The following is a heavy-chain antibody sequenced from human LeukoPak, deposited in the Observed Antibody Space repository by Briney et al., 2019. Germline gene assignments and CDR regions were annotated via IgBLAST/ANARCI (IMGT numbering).Heavy chain of an antibody. J-gene: IGHJ6*02. CDR1: GFTFSSCW. CDR3: ARDVPYFYGMDV. V-gene: IGHV3-7*03. CDR2: IKQDGSEK. Sequence: GGSLRLSCAASGFTFSSCWMSWVRQAPGKGLEWVANIKQDGSEKYYVDSVKGRFTISRDNAKNSLYLQMNSLRAEDTAVYYCARDVPYFYGMDVWGQGTTVTVSS.